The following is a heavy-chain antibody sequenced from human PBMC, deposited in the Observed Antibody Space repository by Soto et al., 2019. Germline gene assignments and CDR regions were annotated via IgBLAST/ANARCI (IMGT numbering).Heavy chain of an antibody. CDR2: TIPIFGTA. CDR1: AGTFSSYA. Sequence: QVQLVQSGAEVKKPGSSVKVSCKASAGTFSSYAISWVRQAPGQGLEWMGGTIPIFGTANYAQKFQGRVTITEDESTSTAYMALSSLGSEDTAVYYCARARLGAITPLDLCYGMDVWGQGTTVTVS. CDR3: ARARLGAITPLDLCYGMDV. J-gene: IGHJ6*02. V-gene: IGHV1-69*01. D-gene: IGHD3-16*01.